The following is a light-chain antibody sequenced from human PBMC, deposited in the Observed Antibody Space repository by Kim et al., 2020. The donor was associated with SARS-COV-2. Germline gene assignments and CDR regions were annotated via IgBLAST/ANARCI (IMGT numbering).Light chain of an antibody. V-gene: IGKV3-20*01. CDR2: GAS. CDR1: QSVSSSY. CDR3: QQYGSSPRGT. J-gene: IGKJ4*01. Sequence: SPGERATLSCRASQSVSSSYLAWYQQKPGQAPRLLIYGASSRATGIPDRCSGSGSGTDFTLTISRLEPEDFAVYYCQQYGSSPRGTFGGGTKVDIK.